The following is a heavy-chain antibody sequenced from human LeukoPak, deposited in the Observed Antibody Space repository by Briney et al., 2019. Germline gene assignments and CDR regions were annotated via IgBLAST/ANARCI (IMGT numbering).Heavy chain of an antibody. CDR1: GGSISSGDYY. D-gene: IGHD2-2*01. J-gene: IGHJ3*02. Sequence: SETLSRTCTVSGGSISSGDYYWSWIRQPPGKGLEWIGYIYYSGSTYYNPSLKSRVTISVDTSKNQFSLKLSSVTAADTAVYYCARALEDIVVVPAGEEVAFDIWGQGTMVTVSS. CDR3: ARALEDIVVVPAGEEVAFDI. CDR2: IYYSGST. V-gene: IGHV4-30-4*01.